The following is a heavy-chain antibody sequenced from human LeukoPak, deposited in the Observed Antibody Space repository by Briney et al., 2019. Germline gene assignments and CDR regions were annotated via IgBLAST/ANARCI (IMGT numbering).Heavy chain of an antibody. Sequence: SETLSLTCAVYGGSFSGYYWSWIRQPPGKGLEWIGEINHSGSTNYNPSLKSRVTISVDTSKNQFSLKLSSVTAADTAVYYCARHGSYYDILTGYLQGVYNWFDPWGQGHPVIVSS. J-gene: IGHJ5*02. CDR3: ARHGSYYDILTGYLQGVYNWFDP. CDR1: GGSFSGYY. CDR2: INHSGST. V-gene: IGHV4-34*01. D-gene: IGHD3-9*01.